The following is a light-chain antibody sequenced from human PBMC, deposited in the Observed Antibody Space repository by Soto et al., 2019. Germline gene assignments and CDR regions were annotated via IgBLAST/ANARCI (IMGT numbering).Light chain of an antibody. V-gene: IGLV2-14*01. CDR2: EVN. CDR3: TSYTSSNTPV. J-gene: IGLJ3*02. CDR1: SSDVGGYNY. Sequence: QSALTQPASVSGSPGQSITISCTGTSSDVGGYNYVSWYQQHPGKAPKLMIYEVNNRPSGVSNRFSGSKSGNMASLTISGLQAEDEADYYCTSYTSSNTPVFGGGTKLT.